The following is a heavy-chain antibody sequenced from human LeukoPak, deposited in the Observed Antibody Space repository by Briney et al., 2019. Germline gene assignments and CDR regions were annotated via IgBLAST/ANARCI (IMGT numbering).Heavy chain of an antibody. V-gene: IGHV3-21*01. D-gene: IGHD1-26*01. CDR2: ISSSSSYI. CDR3: ARDAFSGPDAFDI. Sequence: PGGSLRLSCAASGFTFSSYSMNWVRQAPGKGLEWVSSISSSSSYIYYADSVKGRFTTSRDNAKNSLYLQMNSLRAEDTAVYYCARDAFSGPDAFDIWGQGTMVTVSS. CDR1: GFTFSSYS. J-gene: IGHJ3*02.